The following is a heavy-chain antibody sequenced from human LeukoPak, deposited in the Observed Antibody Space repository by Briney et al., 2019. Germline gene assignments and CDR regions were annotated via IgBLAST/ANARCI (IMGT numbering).Heavy chain of an antibody. D-gene: IGHD3-3*01. CDR3: ARQHYGFWLPADY. V-gene: IGHV3-48*03. J-gene: IGHJ4*02. CDR1: GFTFSSRE. Sequence: AGGSLRLSCAASGFTFSSREMNWVRQAPGKGLEWVSYISSSGKAVYYADSVKGRFTISRDNAKNSLYLQMNSLRAEDTAVYYCARQHYGFWLPADYWGQGTLVTVSS. CDR2: ISSSGKAV.